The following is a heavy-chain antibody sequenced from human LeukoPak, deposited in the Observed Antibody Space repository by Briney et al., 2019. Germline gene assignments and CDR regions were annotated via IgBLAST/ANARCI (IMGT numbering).Heavy chain of an antibody. CDR2: IYSGGST. J-gene: IGHJ4*02. CDR1: GFTVSSNY. V-gene: IGHV3-53*01. Sequence: GGSLRLSCAASGFTVSSNYMSWVRQAPGKGLEWVSVIYSGGSTYYADSVKGRFTISRDNSKNTLYLQMNSLRAEDTVVYYCARGLHSSGWYSDYWGQGTLVTVSS. CDR3: ARGLHSSGWYSDY. D-gene: IGHD6-19*01.